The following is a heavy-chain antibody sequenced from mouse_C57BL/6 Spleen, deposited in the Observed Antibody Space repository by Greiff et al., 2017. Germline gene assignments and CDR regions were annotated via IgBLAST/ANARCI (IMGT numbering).Heavy chain of an antibody. CDR3: ARGCGLREAFYYDMDY. CDR2: IDPNSGGP. V-gene: IGHV1-72*01. J-gene: IGHJ4*01. Sequence: VQLQQSGAELVKPGASVKLSCKASGYTFTSYWMHWVKQRPGRGLEWIGRIDPNSGGPKYNEKFKSKATLTVDKPSSTAYLQLSRLTSEASAVYYGARGCGLREAFYYDMDYWGQGTSVTVSS. D-gene: IGHD2-4*01. CDR1: GYTFTSYW.